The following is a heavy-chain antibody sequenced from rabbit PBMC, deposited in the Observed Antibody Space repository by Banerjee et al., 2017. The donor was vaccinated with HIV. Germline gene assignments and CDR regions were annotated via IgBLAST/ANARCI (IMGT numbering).Heavy chain of an antibody. J-gene: IGHJ4*01. Sequence: QQHLEEYGGDLVQPEGSLTLTCKASGLDFSSSYWICWVRQAPGKGLEWIACIYGGSSGNTVYASWAKGRFTISKPSSTTVTLQMTSLTAADTATYFCARDLAGVIGWNFGLWGRGTLVTVS. CDR3: ARDLAGVIGWNFGL. D-gene: IGHD4-1*01. V-gene: IGHV1S45*01. CDR1: GLDFSSSYW. CDR2: IYGGSSGNT.